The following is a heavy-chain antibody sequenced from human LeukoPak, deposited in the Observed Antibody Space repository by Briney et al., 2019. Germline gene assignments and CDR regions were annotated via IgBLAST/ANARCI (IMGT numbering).Heavy chain of an antibody. CDR1: GYTFTSYY. V-gene: IGHV1-46*01. CDR3: ARDGGVATTRFDY. J-gene: IGHJ4*02. Sequence: ASVKVSCKASGYTFTSYYMHWVRQAPGQGLEWMGIINPSGGSTSYAQKFQGRVTMTRDMSTSTFYMELSSLRSEDTAVYYCARDGGVATTRFDYWGQGTLVTVSS. CDR2: INPSGGST. D-gene: IGHD5-24*01.